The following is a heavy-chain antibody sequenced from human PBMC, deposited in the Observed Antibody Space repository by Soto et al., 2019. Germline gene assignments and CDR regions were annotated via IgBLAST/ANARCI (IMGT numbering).Heavy chain of an antibody. D-gene: IGHD1-26*01. Sequence: GGSLRLSCAASGFTFTSAWINWVRQAPGKGLEWAGRIKSKTDGGTVDYGAPVKGRFTISRDDSKNTAYLQMNSLRNEDTAVYYCTTAERGGSYYSDYWGQGTLVPSPQ. CDR3: TTAERGGSYYSDY. CDR2: IKSKTDGGTV. V-gene: IGHV3-15*07. CDR1: GFTFTSAW. J-gene: IGHJ4*02.